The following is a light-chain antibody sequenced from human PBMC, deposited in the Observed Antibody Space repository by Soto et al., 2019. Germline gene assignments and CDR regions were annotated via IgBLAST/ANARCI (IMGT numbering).Light chain of an antibody. CDR2: DAS. CDR1: QSVSNNY. V-gene: IGKV3-20*01. CDR3: HQYGSSPPVT. Sequence: EIVLSQSPGTLSLSPGERATLSCRAIQSVSNNYLAWYQQKPGQAPRLLIQDASSRATGIPDRFSGSGSGTDFTLTISRLEPEDFAMYYCHQYGSSPPVTFGQGTRLEI. J-gene: IGKJ5*01.